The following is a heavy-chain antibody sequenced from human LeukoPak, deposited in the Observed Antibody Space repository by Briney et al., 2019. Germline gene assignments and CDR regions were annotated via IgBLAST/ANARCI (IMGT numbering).Heavy chain of an antibody. V-gene: IGHV3-74*01. CDR3: VRNFATGD. CDR2: IKGDGTAP. Sequence: GGSLRLSCAASGFTFSSHLMHWVRQAQGTGLVWVSSIKGDGTAPNYADSVKGRYTISRDNAKSTLYLQMSSLRVEDTAVYHCVRNFATGDWGQGTLVTVSS. D-gene: IGHD1-14*01. J-gene: IGHJ4*02. CDR1: GFTFSSHL.